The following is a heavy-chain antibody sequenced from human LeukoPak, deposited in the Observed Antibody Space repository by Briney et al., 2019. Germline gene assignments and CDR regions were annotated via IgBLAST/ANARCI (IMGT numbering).Heavy chain of an antibody. Sequence: PGGSLRLSCAASGFTFSSYSMNWVRQAPGKGLEWVSSISSSSSYIYYADSVKGRFTISRDNAKNSLYLQMNSLRAEDTAVYYCARDAQEEFNNWFDPWGQGTLVTVSS. D-gene: IGHD3-10*01. CDR3: ARDAQEEFNNWFDP. CDR1: GFTFSSYS. J-gene: IGHJ5*02. CDR2: ISSSSSYI. V-gene: IGHV3-21*01.